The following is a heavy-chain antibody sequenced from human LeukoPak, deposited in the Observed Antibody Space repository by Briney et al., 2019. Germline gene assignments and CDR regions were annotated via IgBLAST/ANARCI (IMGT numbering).Heavy chain of an antibody. V-gene: IGHV1-2*02. Sequence: ASVKVSCKASGYTFTGYYMHWVRQAPGQGLEWMGWINPNSGGTNYAQKFQGRVTMTRDTSISTAYMELSRLRSDDTAVYYCARSGHCSGTSCYAEGIDYWGQGTLVTVSS. D-gene: IGHD2-2*01. CDR2: INPNSGGT. CDR1: GYTFTGYY. J-gene: IGHJ4*02. CDR3: ARSGHCSGTSCYAEGIDY.